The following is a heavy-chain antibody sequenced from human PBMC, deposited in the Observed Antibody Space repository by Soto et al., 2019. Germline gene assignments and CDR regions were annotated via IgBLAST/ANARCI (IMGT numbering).Heavy chain of an antibody. CDR1: GFTFSNYG. J-gene: IGHJ4*02. Sequence: EVQVLESGGGLVQPGGSLRLSCAASGFTFSNYGMNWVRQAPGKGLEWVSGIRSDGDTTYNSDSVKGRFTVSRDTFKNTVYLQMNSLRVKDSAVYYCAKGKGAGATPDGANCWGQGTLVTVSS. V-gene: IGHV3-23*01. CDR3: AKGKGAGATPDGANC. CDR2: IRSDGDTT. D-gene: IGHD1-26*01.